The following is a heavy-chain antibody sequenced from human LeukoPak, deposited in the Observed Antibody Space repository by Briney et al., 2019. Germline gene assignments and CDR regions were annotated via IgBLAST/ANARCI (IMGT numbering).Heavy chain of an antibody. D-gene: IGHD3-3*01. CDR2: INPSGGST. J-gene: IGHJ6*02. CDR3: ARDMSDFWSGYSHGMDV. V-gene: IGHV1-46*01. Sequence: ASVKVSCKASGYTFTSYYMHWVRPAPGQGLEWMGIINPSGGSTSYAQKFQGRVTMTRDTSTSTVYMELSGLRSEDTAVYYCARDMSDFWSGYSHGMDVWGQGTTVTVSS. CDR1: GYTFTSYY.